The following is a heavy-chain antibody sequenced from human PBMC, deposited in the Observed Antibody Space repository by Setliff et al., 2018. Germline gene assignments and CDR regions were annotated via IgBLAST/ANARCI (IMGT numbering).Heavy chain of an antibody. CDR3: ASDGQGNYNFWSGSYYYYGMDV. Sequence: ASVKVSCKASGYTFTGYYIHWVRQAPGQGLEWMGWINPNSGGTNCAQKFQGWVTMTRDTSISTAYMELSSLRSEDTAVYYCASDGQGNYNFWSGSYYYYGMDVWGKGTTVTVSS. CDR2: INPNSGGT. J-gene: IGHJ6*04. CDR1: GYTFTGYY. D-gene: IGHD3-3*01. V-gene: IGHV1-2*04.